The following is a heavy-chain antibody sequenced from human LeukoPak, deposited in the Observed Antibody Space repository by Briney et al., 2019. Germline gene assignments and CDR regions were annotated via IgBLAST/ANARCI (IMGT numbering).Heavy chain of an antibody. J-gene: IGHJ5*02. Sequence: PGGSLRLSCVASGFTLRSYVMNWVRQTPGKGLEWVSSISGSGDSTFYADSVKGRFSISRDNSKNTLYLQVNGLRTEDTAVYYCAVYGSGFNPWGHGTLVTVSS. V-gene: IGHV3-23*01. CDR3: AVYGSGFNP. CDR1: GFTLRSYV. D-gene: IGHD3-10*01. CDR2: ISGSGDST.